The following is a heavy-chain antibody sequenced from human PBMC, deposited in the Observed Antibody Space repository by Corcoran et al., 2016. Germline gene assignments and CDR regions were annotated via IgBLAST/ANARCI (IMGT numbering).Heavy chain of an antibody. CDR2: ISSSSSYI. J-gene: IGHJ4*01. CDR3: ARDHWGYSCYAFDY. V-gene: IGHV3-21*01. CDR1: GFTFSSYS. D-gene: IGHD5-12*01. Sequence: EVQLVESGGGLVKPGGSLRLSCAASGFTFSSYSMNWVRQTPGKGLEWVSSISSSSSYIYYVDSVKGRFTISRDNAKNSLYLQMNSLRAEDTSVYYCARDHWGYSCYAFDYWGHGTLVTGSA.